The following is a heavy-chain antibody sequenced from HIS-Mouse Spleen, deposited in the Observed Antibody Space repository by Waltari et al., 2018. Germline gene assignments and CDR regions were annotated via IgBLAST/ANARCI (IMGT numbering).Heavy chain of an antibody. CDR3: ARRLLTGDAFDI. D-gene: IGHD7-27*01. J-gene: IGHJ3*02. Sequence: QLQLQESGPGLVKPSETLSLTCTVSGGSISSSSYYWGWIRQPPGKGLEWIGSIHYSGSTYYNPSLKSRVTISVDTSKNQFSLKLSSVTAADTAVYYCARRLLTGDAFDIWGQGTMVTVSS. CDR2: IHYSGST. V-gene: IGHV4-39*07. CDR1: GGSISSSSYY.